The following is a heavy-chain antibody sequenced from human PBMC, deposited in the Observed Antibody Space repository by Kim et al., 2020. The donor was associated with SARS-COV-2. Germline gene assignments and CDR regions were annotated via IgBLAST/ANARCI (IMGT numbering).Heavy chain of an antibody. J-gene: IGHJ5*02. CDR1: GFTLSRYG. CDR3: ARDSDRSDGRCFSP. V-gene: IGHV3-23*01. D-gene: IGHD1-26*01. Sequence: GGSLRLSCAASGFTLSRYGMHWVRQAPGKGLEWVSGMTGSGTTYYAESVKGRFIMSRDTSKSTVYLQMNSLTAEDSALYYCARDSDRSDGRCFSPWGPGTPVTVSS. CDR2: MTGSGTT.